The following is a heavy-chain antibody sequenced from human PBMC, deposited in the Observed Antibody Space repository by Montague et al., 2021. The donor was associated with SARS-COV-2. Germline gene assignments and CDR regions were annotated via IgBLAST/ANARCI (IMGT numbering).Heavy chain of an antibody. CDR3: ARVPYGNYGTDY. J-gene: IGHJ4*02. CDR2: IHASGIT. D-gene: IGHD4-11*01. CDR1: GGSISSASFY. Sequence: TLSLTCTVSGGSISSASFYWTWIRQSAGQGLEWIGYIHASGITNYNPSLKSRVAMSLDTSKNQFSLSLTSVTAADTATYFCARVPYGNYGTDYWGQGTLVTVSS. V-gene: IGHV4-61*09.